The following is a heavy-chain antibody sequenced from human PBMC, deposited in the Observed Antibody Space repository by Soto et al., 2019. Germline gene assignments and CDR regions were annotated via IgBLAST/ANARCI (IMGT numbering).Heavy chain of an antibody. CDR2: INPSGGST. CDR3: ARVGPPTVVTPDYYFDY. V-gene: IGHV1-46*01. J-gene: IGHJ4*02. Sequence: ASVKASCKASGYTFTSYYMHWVRQATGQGLEWMGIINPSGGSTSYAQKFQGRVTMTRDTSTSTVYMELSSLRSEDTAVYYCARVGPPTVVTPDYYFDYWGQGTLVTVSS. D-gene: IGHD4-17*01. CDR1: GYTFTSYY.